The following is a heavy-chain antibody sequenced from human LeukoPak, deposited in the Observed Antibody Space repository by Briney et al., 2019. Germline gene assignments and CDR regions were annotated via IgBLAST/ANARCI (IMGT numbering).Heavy chain of an antibody. J-gene: IGHJ4*02. CDR2: IYYSGTTNY. Sequence: SETLSLTSTVSGGSISTNYWSWIRQPPGKGLEWIGYIYYSGTTNYNYNPSLKSRVTISVDTSKSQFSLNLSSVTAADTAVYFCARSGCTSTSCYLGDYWGQGTLVTVSS. CDR1: GGSISTNY. V-gene: IGHV4-59*08. D-gene: IGHD2-2*01. CDR3: ARSGCTSTSCYLGDY.